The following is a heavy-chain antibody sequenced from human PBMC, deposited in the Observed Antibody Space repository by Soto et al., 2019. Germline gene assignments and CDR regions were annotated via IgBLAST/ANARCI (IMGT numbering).Heavy chain of an antibody. CDR1: GFTFSSYS. CDR2: ISSSSSYI. V-gene: IGHV3-21*01. D-gene: IGHD2-15*01. CDR3: ARGALVVVAATRGVFFDY. Sequence: GGSLRLSCAASGFTFSSYSMNWVRQAPGKGLEWVSSISSSSSYIYYADSVKGRFTISRDNAKNSLYLQMNSLRAEDTAVYYCARGALVVVAATRGVFFDYWGQGTLVTVSS. J-gene: IGHJ4*02.